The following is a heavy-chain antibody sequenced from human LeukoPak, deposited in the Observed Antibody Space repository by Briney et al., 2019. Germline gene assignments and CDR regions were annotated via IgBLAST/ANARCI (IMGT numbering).Heavy chain of an antibody. CDR3: AKLLRGVIVPYFDY. V-gene: IGHV3-23*01. D-gene: IGHD3-10*01. Sequence: GGSLRLSCAASGFTFSSYAMSWVRQAPGRGLEWFSAISGSGSSTHYGDSVKGRFTISRDNSRNTLYLQLNRLRAEDTAVYYCAKLLRGVIVPYFDYWGQGTLVNVSS. CDR2: ISGSGSST. J-gene: IGHJ4*02. CDR1: GFTFSSYA.